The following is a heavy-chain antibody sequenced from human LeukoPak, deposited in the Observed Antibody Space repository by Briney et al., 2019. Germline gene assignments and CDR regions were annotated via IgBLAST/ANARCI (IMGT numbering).Heavy chain of an antibody. D-gene: IGHD3-22*01. J-gene: IGHJ4*02. Sequence: PGGSLRLSCAASGFTFSSYAMSWVRQAPGKGLEWVSAISGSGGSTYYADSVKGRFTISRDNSKNTLYLQMNSLRAEDTAVYHCAKDDSSDPYYFDYWGQGTLVTVSS. CDR2: ISGSGGST. CDR3: AKDDSSDPYYFDY. CDR1: GFTFSSYA. V-gene: IGHV3-23*01.